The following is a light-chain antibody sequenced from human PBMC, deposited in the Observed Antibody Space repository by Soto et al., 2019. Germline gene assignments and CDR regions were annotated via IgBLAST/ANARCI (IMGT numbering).Light chain of an antibody. V-gene: IGLV2-14*01. J-gene: IGLJ2*01. CDR2: DVS. CDR3: SSYSGSSTLV. CDR1: SSDVGGYNY. Sequence: QSALTQPASVSGSPGQSITISCTGTSSDVGGYNYSSWYQQHPGKAPKLIIYDVSNRPSGVSNRFSGSKSGNTASLTISGLQAEDEADYYCSSYSGSSTLVFGGGTKLTVL.